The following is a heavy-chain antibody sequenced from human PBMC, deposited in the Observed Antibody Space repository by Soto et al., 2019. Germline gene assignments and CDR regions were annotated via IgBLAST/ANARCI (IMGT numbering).Heavy chain of an antibody. J-gene: IGHJ6*02. CDR1: GFTFSTYW. Sequence: GGSLRLSCAASGFTFSTYWMHWVRQIPGKGLEWVSRVKSDGSTYYADPVKGRFTISRDNAWNTVYLQMNRLRAEDTALYYCARGLKNYYGMDVWGQGATVTVSS. CDR3: ARGLKNYYGMDV. CDR2: VKSDGST. V-gene: IGHV3-74*01.